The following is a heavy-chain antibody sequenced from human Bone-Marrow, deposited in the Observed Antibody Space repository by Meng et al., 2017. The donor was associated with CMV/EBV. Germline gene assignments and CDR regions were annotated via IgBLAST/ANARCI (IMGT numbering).Heavy chain of an antibody. CDR3: AKDGPTANSITCLFDD. Sequence: GESLKISCAASGFTVSSNYMSWVRQAPGKGLEWVSVIYSGGSSTYYADSVKGRFTISRDNSKNTLYLHMNSLTSDDTAVYFCAKDGPTANSITCLFDDWGRGELVNVSS. CDR1: GFTVSSNY. CDR2: IYSGGSST. V-gene: IGHV3-23*03. J-gene: IGHJ4*01. D-gene: IGHD2/OR15-2a*01.